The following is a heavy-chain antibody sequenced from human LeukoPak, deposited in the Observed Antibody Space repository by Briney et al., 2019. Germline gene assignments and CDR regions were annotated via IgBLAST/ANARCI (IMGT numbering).Heavy chain of an antibody. D-gene: IGHD3-22*01. CDR2: ISSDGSST. CDR3: VRGTNYYDSSGYNYYFDY. J-gene: IGHJ4*02. CDR1: GFTFSSHW. Sequence: PGGSLRLSCAASGFTFSSHWMHWVRQAPGKGLVWVTRISSDGSSTRYADSVKGRFTISRDNAKNTLYVQMNSLRAEDTAVYYCVRGTNYYDSSGYNYYFDYWGQGTLVTVSS. V-gene: IGHV3-74*01.